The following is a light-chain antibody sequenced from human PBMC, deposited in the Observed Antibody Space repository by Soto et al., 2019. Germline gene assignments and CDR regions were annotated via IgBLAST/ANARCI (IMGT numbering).Light chain of an antibody. Sequence: EIVLTQSPATLSLSPGERATLSCRASQSVSRYLTWYQQKPGQAPRLLIYDASNRATGIPARFSGGGSGTDFTLTISSLEPEDVAVYYCQQRSNWPPTFGQGTKVEIK. CDR2: DAS. J-gene: IGKJ1*01. V-gene: IGKV3-11*01. CDR1: QSVSRY. CDR3: QQRSNWPPT.